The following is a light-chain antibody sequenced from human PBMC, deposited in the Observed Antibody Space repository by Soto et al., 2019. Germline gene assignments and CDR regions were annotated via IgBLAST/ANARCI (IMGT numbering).Light chain of an antibody. Sequence: EIVLTQSPGTLSLSPGERATLSCRATQSLSISYLAWYQQRPGQAPRLLIYAASSRAAGVPDRFSGSGSGTNFTLTISSLEPEDFALYHCQHRSKFGQGTRLEIK. CDR1: QSLSISY. CDR2: AAS. J-gene: IGKJ5*01. CDR3: QHRSK. V-gene: IGKV3D-20*02.